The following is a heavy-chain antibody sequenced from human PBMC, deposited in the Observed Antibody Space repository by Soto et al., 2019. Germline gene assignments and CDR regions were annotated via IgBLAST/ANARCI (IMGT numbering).Heavy chain of an antibody. CDR2: IYSGGST. CDR1: GFTVSSNY. CDR3: ARGSHYYYYGMDV. V-gene: IGHV3-53*01. J-gene: IGHJ6*02. Sequence: VGSLRLSCAASGFTVSSNYMSWVRQAPGKGLEWVSVIYSGGSTYYADSVKGRFTISRDNSKNTLYLQMNSLRAEDTAVYYCARGSHYYYYGMDVWGQGTTVTVSS.